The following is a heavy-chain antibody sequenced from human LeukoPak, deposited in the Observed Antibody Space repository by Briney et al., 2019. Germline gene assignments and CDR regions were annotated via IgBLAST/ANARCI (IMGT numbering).Heavy chain of an antibody. V-gene: IGHV1-2*06. J-gene: IGHJ6*02. D-gene: IGHD1-7*01. CDR2: INPNRGGT. CDR1: GYTFNGYY. Sequence: VKVSCKASGYTFNGYYMHWVRQAPGQGLEWMGRINPNRGGTNYAQKFQGRVTMTRDTSISTAYMELSRLRSDDTAVYYCAREELVYYYYGMDVWGQGTTVTVSS. CDR3: AREELVYYYYGMDV.